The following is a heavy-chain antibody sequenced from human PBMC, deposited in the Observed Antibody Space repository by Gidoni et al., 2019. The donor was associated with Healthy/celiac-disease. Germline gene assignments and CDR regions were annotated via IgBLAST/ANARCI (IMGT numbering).Heavy chain of an antibody. Sequence: EVQLVESGGGLVKPGGSLRLSCAASGFTFSSYSMNWVRQAPGKGLAGVSSISSSSSYRYYADSVKGRFTISRDNAKNSLYLQMNSLRAEDTAVYYCARGGSSSSLYYFDYWGQGTLVTVSS. V-gene: IGHV3-21*01. CDR3: ARGGSSSSLYYFDY. D-gene: IGHD6-6*01. J-gene: IGHJ4*02. CDR2: ISSSSSYR. CDR1: GFTFSSYS.